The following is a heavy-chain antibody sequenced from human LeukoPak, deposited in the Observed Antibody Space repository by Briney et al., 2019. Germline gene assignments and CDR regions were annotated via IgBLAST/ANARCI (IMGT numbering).Heavy chain of an antibody. CDR3: TRLYSNLDY. J-gene: IGHJ4*02. D-gene: IGHD4-11*01. V-gene: IGHV3-73*01. CDR2: IRSKANSYAT. CDR1: GFTFSGSA. Sequence: GGSLKLSCAASGFTFSGSAMHWVRQASGKGLEWVGRIRSKANSYATAYAASVKGRFTISRDDSKNTAYLQMNSLKTEDTAVYYCTRLYSNLDYWAREPWSPSPQ.